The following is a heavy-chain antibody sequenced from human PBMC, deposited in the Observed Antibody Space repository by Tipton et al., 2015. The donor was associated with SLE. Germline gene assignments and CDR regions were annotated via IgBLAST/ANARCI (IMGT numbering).Heavy chain of an antibody. CDR2: IYTIGNT. CDR1: GGSVSSGSYY. CDR3: ARDSFCGDECYTNFDY. D-gene: IGHD2-21*01. Sequence: TLSLTCTVSGGSVSSGSYYWTWIRQPAGKGLEWIGYIYTIGNTNYNPSLKSRVTISVGTSKNQLSLELNSVTAADTAVYYCARDSFCGDECYTNFDYWGRGTLVTVSS. J-gene: IGHJ4*02. V-gene: IGHV4-61*09.